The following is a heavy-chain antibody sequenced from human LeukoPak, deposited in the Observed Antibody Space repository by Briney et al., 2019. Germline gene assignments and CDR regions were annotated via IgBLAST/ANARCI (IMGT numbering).Heavy chain of an antibody. Sequence: GGSLRLSCAASGFTFSSYAMSWVRQAPGKGLEWVSAISGSGGSTYYADSVKGRFTISRDNSKNTLYLQMNSLRAEDTAVYYCAKDPVPGITGTTEGGVDYWGQGTLVTVSS. J-gene: IGHJ4*02. CDR1: GFTFSSYA. CDR2: ISGSGGST. V-gene: IGHV3-23*01. CDR3: AKDPVPGITGTTEGGVDY. D-gene: IGHD1-20*01.